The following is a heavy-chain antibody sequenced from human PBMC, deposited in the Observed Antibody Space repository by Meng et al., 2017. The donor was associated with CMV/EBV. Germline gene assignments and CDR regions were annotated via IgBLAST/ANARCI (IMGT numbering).Heavy chain of an antibody. CDR1: GFTFDDYG. V-gene: IGHV3-20*04. Sequence: ESLKISCAASGFTFDDYGMSWVRQAPGKGLEWVSGINWNGGSTGYADSVKGRFTISRDNAKNSLYLQMNSLRAEDTALYYCARVKQNWNYDYYYYYGMDVWGQGTTVTVSS. J-gene: IGHJ6*02. CDR2: INWNGGST. D-gene: IGHD1-7*01. CDR3: ARVKQNWNYDYYYYYGMDV.